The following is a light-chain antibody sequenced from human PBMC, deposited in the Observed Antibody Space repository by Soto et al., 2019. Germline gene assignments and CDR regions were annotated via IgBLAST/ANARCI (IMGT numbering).Light chain of an antibody. CDR1: QSLVYSDGNAY. CDR2: KVS. CDR3: MQGTHWPPYT. V-gene: IGKV2-30*01. Sequence: DVVMTQSPLSLPVTLGQPASISCRSSQSLVYSDGNAYLNWFHQRPGQSPRRLIYKVSYRDSGGPDRFSGSGSCTDFKLKISRLEAEDVGVYYCMQGTHWPPYTCGQGTKLEIK. J-gene: IGKJ2*01.